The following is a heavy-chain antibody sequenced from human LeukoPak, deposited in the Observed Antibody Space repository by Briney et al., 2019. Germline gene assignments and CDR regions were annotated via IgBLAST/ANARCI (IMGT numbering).Heavy chain of an antibody. CDR2: ISAYNGNT. V-gene: IGHV1-18*01. Sequence: ASVTVSCKASGYTFTSYGISWVRQAPGQGLEWMGWISAYNGNTNYAQKLQGRVTMTTDTSTSTAYMELRSLRSDDTAVYYCARDRYDSSGYLFDYWGQGTLVTVSS. J-gene: IGHJ4*02. D-gene: IGHD3-22*01. CDR1: GYTFTSYG. CDR3: ARDRYDSSGYLFDY.